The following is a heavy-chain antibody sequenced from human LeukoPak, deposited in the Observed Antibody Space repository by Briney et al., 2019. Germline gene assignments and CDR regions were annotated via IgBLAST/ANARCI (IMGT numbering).Heavy chain of an antibody. CDR1: GFTFSSYE. Sequence: GGSLRLSCAAPGFTFSSYEMNWVRQAPGKGLEWVSYISSSGSTIYYADSVKGRFTISRDNSKNTLYLQMNSLRAEDTAVYYCAKSYGSGKKTWGQGTLVTVSS. CDR2: ISSSGSTI. D-gene: IGHD3-10*01. J-gene: IGHJ5*02. CDR3: AKSYGSGKKT. V-gene: IGHV3-48*03.